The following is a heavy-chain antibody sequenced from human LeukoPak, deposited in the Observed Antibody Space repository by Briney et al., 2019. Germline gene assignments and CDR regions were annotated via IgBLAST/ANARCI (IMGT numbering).Heavy chain of an antibody. CDR3: ARKATWLPPDY. CDR1: GGSFSGYN. V-gene: IGHV4-34*01. D-gene: IGHD5-18*01. J-gene: IGHJ4*02. CDR2: INHSGST. Sequence: SETLSLTCAVYGGSFSGYNCSWIRQPPGKGLEWIGEINHSGSTNYNPSLKSRVTISVDTSRNQFSLKLSSVTAADTAVYYCARKATWLPPDYWGQGTLVTVSS.